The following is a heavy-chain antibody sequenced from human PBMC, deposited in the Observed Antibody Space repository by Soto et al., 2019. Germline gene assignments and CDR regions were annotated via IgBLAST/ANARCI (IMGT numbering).Heavy chain of an antibody. J-gene: IGHJ4*02. CDR2: MHYTGFS. D-gene: IGHD2-8*01. V-gene: IGHV4-59*02. Sequence: SETLSLTCSFSGDSVTSHYLTWIRQSPEKGLEWIGYMHYTGFSHYNPSLKSRLTISVDRLKNQFTLKLTSVTVADTAVYYCAIRHNCTNGVCSSFDYWGQGTLVTVSS. CDR3: AIRHNCTNGVCSSFDY. CDR1: GDSVTSHY.